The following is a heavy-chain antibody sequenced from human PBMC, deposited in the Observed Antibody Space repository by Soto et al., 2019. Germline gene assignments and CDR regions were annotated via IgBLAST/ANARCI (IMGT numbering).Heavy chain of an antibody. Sequence: GGSLRLSCTASGFPFSSYTMHWLRRAPVKWVEWVGIISFDGSSKYYAYWLKGIIVLSRDNSTDSLYLQMDTLRPADTAIYYCARDTVTSLTPYQGFYTYGMDVWGQGTTVTVSS. CDR1: GFPFSSYT. V-gene: IGHV3-30*09. CDR2: ISFDGSSK. CDR3: ARDTVTSLTPYQGFYTYGMDV. D-gene: IGHD2-2*01. J-gene: IGHJ6*02.